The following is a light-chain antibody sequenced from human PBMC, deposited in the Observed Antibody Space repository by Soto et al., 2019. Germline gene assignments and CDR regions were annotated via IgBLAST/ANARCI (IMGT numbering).Light chain of an antibody. CDR3: QQYNNWPV. V-gene: IGKV3-15*01. CDR2: GAS. CDR1: QSVSSSY. J-gene: IGKJ1*01. Sequence: PGERVTLSCRASQSVSSSYLTWYQQRPGQAPRLLIYGASTRATGIPARFSGSGSGTEFTLTISSLQSEDFAVYYCQQYNNWPVFGQGTKVDI.